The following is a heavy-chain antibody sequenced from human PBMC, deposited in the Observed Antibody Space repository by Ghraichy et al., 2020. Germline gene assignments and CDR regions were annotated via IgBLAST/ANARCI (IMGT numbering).Heavy chain of an antibody. CDR3: AKDRALGGGSCFDY. Sequence: GGSLRLSCAASGFTCSSYAMSWVRQAPGKGLEWVSAISGSGANTYYAVSVNGRFTISRDNSKNTLYLQMNSLRAEDTAVYYCAKDRALGGGSCFDYWGQGALVTVSS. D-gene: IGHD2-15*01. CDR1: GFTCSSYA. V-gene: IGHV3-23*01. CDR2: ISGSGANT. J-gene: IGHJ4*02.